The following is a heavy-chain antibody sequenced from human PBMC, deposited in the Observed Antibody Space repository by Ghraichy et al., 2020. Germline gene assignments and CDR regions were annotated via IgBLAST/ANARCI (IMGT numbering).Heavy chain of an antibody. CDR2: IYYNGGT. J-gene: IGHJ3*01. D-gene: IGHD2-2*01. Sequence: SETLSLTCTVSGGSVNSGSYYWTWIRQPPGKGLEWIGYIYYNGGTKYNASLKSRVTMSLDTSRNQFSLQLSSVTATDTAVYYCVRDYAGLSAFDVWGQGTMVTVSS. CDR1: GGSVNSGSYY. V-gene: IGHV4-61*01. CDR3: VRDYAGLSAFDV.